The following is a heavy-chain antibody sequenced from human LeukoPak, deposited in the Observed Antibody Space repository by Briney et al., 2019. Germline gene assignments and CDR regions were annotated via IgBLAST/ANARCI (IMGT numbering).Heavy chain of an antibody. Sequence: ASVKVSCKTSGYTFTNYYMHWVRQAPGQGLEWMGIINPSGGTTSHAQNFQGRVTMTRDTPTSTVYMELSSLRSEDTALYYCARSYYYDSSGYYPPFYDYWGQGTRVTVSS. CDR2: INPSGGTT. CDR3: ARSYYYDSSGYYPPFYDY. V-gene: IGHV1-46*01. D-gene: IGHD3-22*01. J-gene: IGHJ4*02. CDR1: GYTFTNYY.